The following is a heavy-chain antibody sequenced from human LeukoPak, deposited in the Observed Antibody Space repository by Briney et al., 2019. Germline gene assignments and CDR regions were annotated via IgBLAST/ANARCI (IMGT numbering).Heavy chain of an antibody. CDR2: ICYSGST. V-gene: IGHV4-59*01. Sequence: PSETLSLTCTVSGGTISSYYWNWIRQPPGKGLEWIGNICYSGSTNYNPSHKSRVTISVDTSKNQFSLKLSSVTAADTAVYYCARAGEGYSYGYPRGFDYWCQGTLVTVSS. CDR1: GGTISSYY. CDR3: ARAGEGYSYGYPRGFDY. D-gene: IGHD5-18*01. J-gene: IGHJ4*02.